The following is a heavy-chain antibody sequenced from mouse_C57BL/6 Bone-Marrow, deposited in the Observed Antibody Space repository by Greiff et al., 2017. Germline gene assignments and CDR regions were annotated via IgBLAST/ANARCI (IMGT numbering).Heavy chain of an antibody. J-gene: IGHJ2*01. CDR1: GYTFTDYN. CDR3: ARDYYSNLFDY. CDR2: INLNNGGT. V-gene: IGHV1-22*01. Sequence: EVKLVESGPELVKPGASVKMSCKASGYTFTDYNMHWVKRSHGKSLEWIGYINLNNGGTSYNQKFKGKATLTVNKSSSTAYMELRSLTSEDSAVYYCARDYYSNLFDYWGQGTTLTVSS. D-gene: IGHD2-5*01.